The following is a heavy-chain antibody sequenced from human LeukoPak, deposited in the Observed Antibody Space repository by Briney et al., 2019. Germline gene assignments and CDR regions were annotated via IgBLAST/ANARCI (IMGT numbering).Heavy chain of an antibody. D-gene: IGHD4-17*01. Sequence: ASVEVSCKASGYTFTGYYMHWVRQAPGQGLEWMGWINPNSSGTNYAQKFQGWVTMTRDTSISTAYMELSRLRSDDTAVYYCARVLRHYGDYYFDYWGQGTLVTVSS. CDR2: INPNSSGT. CDR1: GYTFTGYY. CDR3: ARVLRHYGDYYFDY. J-gene: IGHJ4*02. V-gene: IGHV1-2*04.